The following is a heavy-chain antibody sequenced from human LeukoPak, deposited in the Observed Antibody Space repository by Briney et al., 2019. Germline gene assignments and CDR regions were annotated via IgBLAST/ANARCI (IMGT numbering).Heavy chain of an antibody. D-gene: IGHD2-15*01. V-gene: IGHV3-30-3*01. CDR1: GFTFSSYA. Sequence: GGSLRLSCAASGFTFSSYAMHWVRQAPGKGLEWVAVISYDGSNKYYADSVKGRFTISRDNSKNTLYLQMNSLRAEDTAVYYCAKVSRVRYCSGGSCYSGFDYWGQGTLVTVSS. CDR2: ISYDGSNK. J-gene: IGHJ4*02. CDR3: AKVSRVRYCSGGSCYSGFDY.